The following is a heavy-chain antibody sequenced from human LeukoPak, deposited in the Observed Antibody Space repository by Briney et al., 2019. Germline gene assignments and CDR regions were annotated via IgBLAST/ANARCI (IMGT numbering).Heavy chain of an antibody. CDR1: GGSFSGYY. V-gene: IGHV4-34*01. CDR3: ARGVRRIFGVVIMAFDI. CDR2: INHSGST. D-gene: IGHD3-3*02. Sequence: SETLSLTCAVYGGSFSGYYWSWIRQPPGKGLEWIGEINHSGSTNYNPSLKSRVTISVDTSKNQFSPKLSSVTAADTAVYYCARGVRRIFGVVIMAFDIWGQGTMVTVSS. J-gene: IGHJ3*02.